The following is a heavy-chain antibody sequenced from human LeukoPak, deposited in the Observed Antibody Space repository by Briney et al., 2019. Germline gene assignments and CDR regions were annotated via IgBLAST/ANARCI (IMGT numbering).Heavy chain of an antibody. V-gene: IGHV1-2*02. CDR1: GYTFTGYY. CDR3: ARGVLLWFGESAAAFDI. CDR2: INPNSGGT. J-gene: IGHJ3*02. Sequence: ASVKVSCKASGYTFTGYYMHWVRQAPGQGLEWMGWINPNSGGTNYAQKFQGRVTMTRDTSISTAHMELSRLRSDDTAVYYCARGVLLWFGESAAAFDIWGQGTMVTVSS. D-gene: IGHD3-10*01.